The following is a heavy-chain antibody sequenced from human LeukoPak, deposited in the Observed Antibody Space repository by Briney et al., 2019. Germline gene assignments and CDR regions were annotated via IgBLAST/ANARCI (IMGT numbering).Heavy chain of an antibody. Sequence: SETLSLTCAVYGGSLSGYYWSWIRQPPGKGLEWIGYIYYSGSTNYNPSLKSRVTISVDTSKNQFSLKLSSVTAADTAVYYCARGGVVTAYIFDYWGQGTLVTVSS. J-gene: IGHJ4*02. CDR3: ARGGVVTAYIFDY. CDR2: IYYSGST. D-gene: IGHD2-21*02. V-gene: IGHV4-59*01. CDR1: GGSLSGYY.